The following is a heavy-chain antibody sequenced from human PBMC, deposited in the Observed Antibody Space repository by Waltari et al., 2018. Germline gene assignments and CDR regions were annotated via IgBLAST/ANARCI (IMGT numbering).Heavy chain of an antibody. D-gene: IGHD2-8*02. CDR2: IKANPHGGTT. V-gene: IGHV3-15*01. CDR3: GDFTAFDY. CDR1: GFTINTAW. Sequence: EVQLVESGGGLVKAGGSLRLCCVGYGFTINTAWMHWVRQAPGKGLEWGGRIKANPHGGTTVYAAPVKGRFTISRDDSKNTVYLQMNSLKTEDTGVYYCGDFTAFDYWGQGSLVTVSS. J-gene: IGHJ4*02.